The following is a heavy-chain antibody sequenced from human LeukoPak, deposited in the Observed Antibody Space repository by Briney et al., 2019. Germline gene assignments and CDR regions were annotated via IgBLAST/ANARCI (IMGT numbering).Heavy chain of an antibody. J-gene: IGHJ4*02. D-gene: IGHD5-18*01. V-gene: IGHV3-23*01. Sequence: PGGSLRLSCAASGFTVSSNYMSWVRQAPGKGLEWVSAISGSGGSTYYADSVKGRFTISRDNSKNTLYLQMNSLRAEDTAVYYCAKGSVQLWSHFDYWGQGTLVTVSS. CDR2: ISGSGGST. CDR1: GFTVSSNY. CDR3: AKGSVQLWSHFDY.